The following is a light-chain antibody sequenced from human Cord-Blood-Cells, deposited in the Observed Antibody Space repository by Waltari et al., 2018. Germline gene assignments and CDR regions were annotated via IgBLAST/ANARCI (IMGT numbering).Light chain of an antibody. Sequence: SQAPVTIGSMHAAITTLPSSASQSVSSSYLAWYQQKPGQAPRLLIYGASSRATGIPDRFSGSGSGTDFTLTISRLEPEDFVVYYCQQYGSSPMYTFGQGTKLEIK. CDR1: QSVSSSY. CDR3: QQYGSSPMYT. J-gene: IGKJ2*01. V-gene: IGKV3-20*01. CDR2: GAS.